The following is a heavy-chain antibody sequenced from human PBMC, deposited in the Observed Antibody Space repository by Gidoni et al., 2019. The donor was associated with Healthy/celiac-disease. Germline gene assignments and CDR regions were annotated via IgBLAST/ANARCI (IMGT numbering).Heavy chain of an antibody. CDR3: AKDIPFYDSSGYSYFDY. D-gene: IGHD3-22*01. CDR2: ISWNSGSI. CDR1: GFTFDDYA. V-gene: IGHV3-9*01. Sequence: EVQLVESGGGLVQPGRSLRLSCAASGFTFDDYAMHWVRQAPGKGLEWVSGISWNSGSIGYADSVKGRFTISRDNAKNSLYLQMNSLRAEDTALYYCAKDIPFYDSSGYSYFDYWGQGTLVTVSS. J-gene: IGHJ4*02.